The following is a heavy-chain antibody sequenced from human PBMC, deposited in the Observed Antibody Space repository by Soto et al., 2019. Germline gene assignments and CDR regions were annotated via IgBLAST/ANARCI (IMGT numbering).Heavy chain of an antibody. D-gene: IGHD1-26*01. J-gene: IGHJ4*02. V-gene: IGHV3-48*02. CDR1: GVTLSPNR. CDR3: ARDTKWAFDS. Sequence: PXGSLKVSCAASGVTLSPNRMNWVRQAPGKGLDWISYITGSSSAIHYADSVRGRFTISRDNAKNSVYLQMNSLRDEDTAVYYCARDTKWAFDSWGQGTLVTVSS. CDR2: ITGSSSAI.